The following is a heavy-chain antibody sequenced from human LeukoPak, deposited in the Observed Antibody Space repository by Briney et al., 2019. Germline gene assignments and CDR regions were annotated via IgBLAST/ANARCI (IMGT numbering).Heavy chain of an antibody. CDR1: GYTLTELS. D-gene: IGHD1-26*01. Sequence: ASVKVSCKVSGYTLTELSMHWVRQAPGKGLEWMGGFDPEDGETIYAQKFQGRVTMTEDTSTDTAYMELSSLRSEDTAVYYCATLGSYYLAFDIWGQRTMVTVSS. V-gene: IGHV1-24*01. CDR2: FDPEDGET. J-gene: IGHJ3*02. CDR3: ATLGSYYLAFDI.